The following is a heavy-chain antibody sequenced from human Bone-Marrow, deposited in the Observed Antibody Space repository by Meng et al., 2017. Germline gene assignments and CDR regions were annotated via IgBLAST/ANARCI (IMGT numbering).Heavy chain of an antibody. J-gene: IGHJ4*02. D-gene: IGHD1-1*01. CDR2: IKPNRCGS. Sequence: VPGQGLEWIGRIKPNRCGSNDAQKFHGRVTMPSDTSISTAYMELSTLRADDTDVYYCVNWDDGFLNYWGQGTLVTVSS. CDR3: VNWDDGFLNY. V-gene: IGHV1-2*05.